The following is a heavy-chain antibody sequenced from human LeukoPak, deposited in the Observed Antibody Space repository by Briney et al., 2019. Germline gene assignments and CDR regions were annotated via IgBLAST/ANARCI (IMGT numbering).Heavy chain of an antibody. D-gene: IGHD1-26*01. CDR2: MRSDGSIT. CDR1: GFTFSGYW. J-gene: IGHJ4*02. V-gene: IGHV3-74*01. Sequence: PGGSLRLSCAASGFTFSGYWMHWVRQAPGKGLAWVSVMRSDGSITTYADSVKRRFTISKDTAKNTLYLQMNSLRAEDTAVYYCARDGRSGNFDKWGQGTLVSVSS. CDR3: ARDGRSGNFDK.